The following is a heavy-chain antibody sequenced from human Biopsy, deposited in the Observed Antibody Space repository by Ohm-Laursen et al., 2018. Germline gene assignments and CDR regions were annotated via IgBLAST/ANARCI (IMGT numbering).Heavy chain of an antibody. V-gene: IGHV4-59*11. J-gene: IGHJ1*01. CDR1: SDSISSHY. Sequence: GTLSLTCTVSSDSISSHYWTWIRQPPGKGLEWIGHISHTGYTSYKSSLKSRVTISLDTSRKHFSLRLTSLAAADTAVYYCARGSNEYGGLYFPHWGQGTLVTVSS. CDR2: ISHTGYT. D-gene: IGHD4-23*01. CDR3: ARGSNEYGGLYFPH.